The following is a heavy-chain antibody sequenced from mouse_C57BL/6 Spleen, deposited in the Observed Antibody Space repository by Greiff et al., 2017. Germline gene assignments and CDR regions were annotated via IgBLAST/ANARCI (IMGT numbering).Heavy chain of an antibody. CDR1: GFSLTSYG. D-gene: IGHD3-2*02. CDR2: IWSGGST. J-gene: IGHJ4*01. Sequence: VQLQQSGPGLVQPSQSLSITCTVSGFSLTSYGVHWVRQSPGKGLEWLGVIWSGGSTDYNAAFISSLSISKDNSKCQVFFKMNSLQADDTAIYYCARKAGAMDYWGQGTSVTVSS. V-gene: IGHV2-2*01. CDR3: ARKAGAMDY.